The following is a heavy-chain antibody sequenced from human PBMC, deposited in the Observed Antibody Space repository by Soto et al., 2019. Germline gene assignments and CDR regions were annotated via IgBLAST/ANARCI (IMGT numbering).Heavy chain of an antibody. J-gene: IGHJ6*03. V-gene: IGHV3-33*01. D-gene: IGHD2-2*01. CDR2: IWYDGSNK. CDR3: AREGIYCSSTSCYEGYYYYMEV. Sequence: GGSLRLSCAASGFTFSSYGMRWVRQAPGKGLEWVAVIWYDGSNKYYADSVKGRFTISRDNSKNTLYLQMNSLRAEDTAVYYCAREGIYCSSTSCYEGYYYYMEVWGKGTTVTVSS. CDR1: GFTFSSYG.